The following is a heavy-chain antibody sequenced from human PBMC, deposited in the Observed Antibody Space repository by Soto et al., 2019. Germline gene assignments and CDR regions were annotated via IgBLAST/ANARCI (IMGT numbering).Heavy chain of an antibody. D-gene: IGHD6-25*01. CDR2: IYYGGTT. J-gene: IGHJ4*02. V-gene: IGHV4-30-4*01. Sequence: SETLSLTCNVSGGYIGSGSYYWSWIRQSPGKGLEWIGHIYYGGTTYYNPSLKSRLTMSVDASKNQFSLKLSSVTAADTAIYYCASRQRQVALVEYWDQGTLVTVSS. CDR3: ASRQRQVALVEY. CDR1: GGYIGSGSYY.